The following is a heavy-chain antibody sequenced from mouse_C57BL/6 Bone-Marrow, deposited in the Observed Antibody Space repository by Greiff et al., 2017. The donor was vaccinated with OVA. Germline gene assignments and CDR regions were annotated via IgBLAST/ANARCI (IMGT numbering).Heavy chain of an antibody. CDR3: ARAHYYGSSHYAMDY. Sequence: EVKVEESGPSLVRPSQTLSLTCTVTGFSINSDCYWIWIRQFPGNKLEYIGYTFYSGITYYNPSLESRTYITRDTSKNQFSLKLSSVTTEDTATYYCARAHYYGSSHYAMDYWGQGTSVTVSS. CDR2: TFYSGIT. V-gene: IGHV3-3*01. J-gene: IGHJ4*01. D-gene: IGHD1-1*01. CDR1: GFSINSDCY.